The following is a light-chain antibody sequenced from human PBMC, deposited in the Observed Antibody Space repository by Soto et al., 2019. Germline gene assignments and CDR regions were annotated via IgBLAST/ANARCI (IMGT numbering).Light chain of an antibody. Sequence: IVMTQSPLSLTATPGEQSSISCRSSQSLLHSTGNNYLHWFVQKPGQSPHLLIYLGSRRASGGPDKFSVSGSGSDFTLKISRVEAEDGGVYYCMQGLKAPLTFGGETTVDIK. J-gene: IGKJ4*01. CDR1: QSLLHSTGNNY. CDR3: MQGLKAPLT. CDR2: LGS. V-gene: IGKV2-28*01.